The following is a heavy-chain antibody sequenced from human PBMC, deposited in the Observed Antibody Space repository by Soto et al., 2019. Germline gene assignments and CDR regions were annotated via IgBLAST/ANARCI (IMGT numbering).Heavy chain of an antibody. D-gene: IGHD2-8*02. Sequence: QVQLVESGGGVVQPGRSLRLSCEASGLTFSNYGMHWVRQAPGKGLEWVAVIWYDGIKKYYAESVKGRFTISRDNYKNTLFLQMNSLRPEDTAVYYCVRWYYFQTGGPFDPWGQGTLVTVSS. CDR1: GLTFSNYG. J-gene: IGHJ5*02. V-gene: IGHV3-33*01. CDR2: IWYDGIKK. CDR3: VRWYYFQTGGPFDP.